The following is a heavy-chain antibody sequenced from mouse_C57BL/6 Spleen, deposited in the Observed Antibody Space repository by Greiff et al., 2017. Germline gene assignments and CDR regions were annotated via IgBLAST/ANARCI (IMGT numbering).Heavy chain of an antibody. J-gene: IGHJ1*03. CDR2: ISYSGSP. Sequence: EVKLQQSGPGLAKPSQTLSLTCSVTGYSITSDYWHWIRKFPGHNLEYIGYISYSGSPSYNPSLKSRISITRDASKNQYYLQLNSVTTEDTATYDCARYGYGSGYGYFDVWGTGTTVTVSS. D-gene: IGHD1-1*01. V-gene: IGHV3-8*01. CDR1: GYSITSDY. CDR3: ARYGYGSGYGYFDV.